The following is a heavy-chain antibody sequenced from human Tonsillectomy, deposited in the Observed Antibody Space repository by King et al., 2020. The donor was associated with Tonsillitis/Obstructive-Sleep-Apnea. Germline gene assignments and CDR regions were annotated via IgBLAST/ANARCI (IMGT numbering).Heavy chain of an antibody. J-gene: IGHJ5*02. D-gene: IGHD3-3*01. V-gene: IGHV1-18*01. CDR2: ISAYNGNT. Sequence: QLVQSGAEVKKPGASVKVSCKASGYTFTSYGISWVRQAPGQGLEWMGWISAYNGNTNYAQKLQGRVTMTTDTSTSTAYMELRSLRSDDTAVYYCARSPLFSDFWSGHPEGWLLDPWGQGTLVTVSS. CDR1: GYTFTSYG. CDR3: ARSPLFSDFWSGHPEGWLLDP.